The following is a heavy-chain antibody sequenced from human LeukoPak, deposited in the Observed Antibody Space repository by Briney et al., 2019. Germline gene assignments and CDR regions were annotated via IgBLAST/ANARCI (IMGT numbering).Heavy chain of an antibody. CDR1: GGSFSGYY. Sequence: SETLSLTCAVYGGSFSGYYWSWIRQPPGKGLEWIGYIYYSGSTNYNPSLKSRVTISVDTSKNQFSLKLSSVTAADTAVYYCARLTGGEVDYWGQGTLVTVSS. V-gene: IGHV4-59*08. CDR2: IYYSGST. D-gene: IGHD7-27*01. J-gene: IGHJ4*02. CDR3: ARLTGGEVDY.